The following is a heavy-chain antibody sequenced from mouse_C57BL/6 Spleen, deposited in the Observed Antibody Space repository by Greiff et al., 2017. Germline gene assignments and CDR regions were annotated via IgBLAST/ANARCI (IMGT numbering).Heavy chain of an antibody. Sequence: VQLKQSGGDLVKPGGSLKLSCAASGFTFSSYGMSWVRQTPDKRLEWVATISSGGSYTYYPDSVKGRFTISRDNAKNTLYLQMSSLKSEDTAMYYCARLDGYPYYFDYWGQGTTLTVSS. D-gene: IGHD2-3*01. CDR2: ISSGGSYT. V-gene: IGHV5-6*01. CDR1: GFTFSSYG. J-gene: IGHJ2*01. CDR3: ARLDGYPYYFDY.